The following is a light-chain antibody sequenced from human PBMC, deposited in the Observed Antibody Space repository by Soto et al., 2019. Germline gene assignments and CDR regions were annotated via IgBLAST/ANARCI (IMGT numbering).Light chain of an antibody. V-gene: IGLV2-14*03. CDR3: SSYTTAGVI. Sequence: QSALTQPASVSGSPGQSITISCTGTSNDIGNYDYVSWFQQHPGKAPKLMIYDVNHRPSGVSDRFSGSKSGNTASLTISVLQADDESDYYCSSYTTAGVIFGGGTKLTVL. J-gene: IGLJ2*01. CDR2: DVN. CDR1: SNDIGNYDY.